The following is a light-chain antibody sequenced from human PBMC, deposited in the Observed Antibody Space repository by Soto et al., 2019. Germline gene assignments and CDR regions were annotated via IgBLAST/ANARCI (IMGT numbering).Light chain of an antibody. J-gene: IGKJ4*01. V-gene: IGKV3-15*01. Sequence: EIVMTQSPATLSVSPGERATLSCRASQSVSSNLAWYQQKPGQAPRLLIYGASTRATGIPARFSGSGSGTEFTLTISSLQSEDLAGYYCQQYNNGPPLTFGGGTKVEIK. CDR3: QQYNNGPPLT. CDR2: GAS. CDR1: QSVSSN.